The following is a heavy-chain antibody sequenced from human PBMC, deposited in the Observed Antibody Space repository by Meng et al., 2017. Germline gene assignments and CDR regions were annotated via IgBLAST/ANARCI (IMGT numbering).Heavy chain of an antibody. D-gene: IGHD3-10*01. CDR3: ARGRWRGNRFDP. CDR1: GGSFSGYY. J-gene: IGHJ5*02. Sequence: QVQLQQVGAGLLKPSGTLSLTCAVYGGSFSGYYWSWIRQPPGKGLEWIGEINHSGSTNYNPSLKSRVTISVDTSKNQFSLKLSSVTAADTAVYYCARGRWRGNRFDPWGQGTLVTVSS. CDR2: INHSGST. V-gene: IGHV4-34*01.